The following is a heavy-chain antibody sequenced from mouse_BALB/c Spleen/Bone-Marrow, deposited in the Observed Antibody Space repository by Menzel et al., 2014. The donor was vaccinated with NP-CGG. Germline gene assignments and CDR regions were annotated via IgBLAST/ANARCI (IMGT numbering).Heavy chain of an antibody. CDR3: ARYGYDYFDY. CDR2: IRNKANGYTT. Sequence: EVQLVESGGGLVQPGGSLRLSRATSGFTFTDYYMSWVRQPPGKALEWLGFIRNKANGYTTEYSASVKGRFTISGDNSQSILYLQMNTLRAEDSATYYCARYGYDYFDYWGQGTTLTVSS. J-gene: IGHJ2*01. CDR1: GFTFTDYY. D-gene: IGHD2-2*01. V-gene: IGHV7-3*02.